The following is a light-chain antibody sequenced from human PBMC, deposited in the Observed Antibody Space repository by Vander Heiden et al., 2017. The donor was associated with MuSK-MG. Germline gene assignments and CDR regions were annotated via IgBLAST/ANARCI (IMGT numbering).Light chain of an antibody. CDR1: QSISSY. Sequence: DIQMTQSPSSLSASVGDRVTITCRASQSISSYLNWYQQKPGKAPKLLIYAASSLPSGVPSRFSGSGSGTDFTLTISSLQPEDFATYYCQQSYSTPFTFGGGTKVEIK. CDR3: QQSYSTPFT. V-gene: IGKV1-39*01. CDR2: AAS. J-gene: IGKJ4*01.